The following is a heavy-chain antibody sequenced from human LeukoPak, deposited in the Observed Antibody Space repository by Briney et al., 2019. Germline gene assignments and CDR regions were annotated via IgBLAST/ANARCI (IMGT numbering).Heavy chain of an antibody. CDR2: IIPIFGIA. Sequence: ASVTVSCTASGGTFSSYAISWVRQAPGQGLEWMGRIIPIFGIANYAQKFQGRVTITADKSTSTAYMELSSLRSEDTAVYYCARDQAYYYDSSGYYDRIPVRTETEGWFDPWGQGTLVTVSS. J-gene: IGHJ5*02. V-gene: IGHV1-69*04. CDR1: GGTFSSYA. CDR3: ARDQAYYYDSSGYYDRIPVRTETEGWFDP. D-gene: IGHD3-22*01.